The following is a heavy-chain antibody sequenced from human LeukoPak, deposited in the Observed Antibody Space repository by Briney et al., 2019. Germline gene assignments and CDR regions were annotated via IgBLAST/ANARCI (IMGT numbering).Heavy chain of an antibody. CDR1: GGSFGGYY. CDR3: ASRYFCSSTSCYTFDY. V-gene: IGHV4-34*01. J-gene: IGHJ4*02. Sequence: SETLSLTCAVYGGSFGGYYWSWIRQSPGKGLEWIGEINHSGSTNYNPSLKSRVTISVDTSKNQFSLKLNSVTAADTAVYYCASRYFCSSTSCYTFDYWGQGTLVTVSS. CDR2: INHSGST. D-gene: IGHD2-2*02.